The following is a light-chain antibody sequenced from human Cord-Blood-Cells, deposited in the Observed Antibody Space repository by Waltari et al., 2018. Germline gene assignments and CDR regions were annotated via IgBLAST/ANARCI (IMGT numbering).Light chain of an antibody. CDR1: SSDAGGYNY. V-gene: IGLV2-14*01. CDR2: DVS. Sequence: HSALTHPASVSGFPGQSITSSCTGTSSDAGGYNYVSWYQQHPGKAPKPRTYDVSKRASGGSSRCSGSKSGNTASLTMSGLQAEDEADYYCSSYTSSSAYVFGTGTKVTVL. J-gene: IGLJ1*01. CDR3: SSYTSSSAYV.